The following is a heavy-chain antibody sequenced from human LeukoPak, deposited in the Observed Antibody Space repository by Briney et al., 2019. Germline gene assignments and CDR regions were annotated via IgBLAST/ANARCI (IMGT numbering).Heavy chain of an antibody. CDR3: ARSSPPTYYHFYYYMDV. J-gene: IGHJ6*03. D-gene: IGHD6-13*01. CDR1: GYTFTGYY. CDR2: INPNSGGA. V-gene: IGHV1-2*02. Sequence: ASVTVSCKASGYTFTGYYIHWVRQAPGQELEWMGWINPNSGGAKYAQNFQGRVIMTTDTSISTAYMELSSLRSDDTAVYYCARSSPPTYYHFYYYMDVWGKGSTVTVSS.